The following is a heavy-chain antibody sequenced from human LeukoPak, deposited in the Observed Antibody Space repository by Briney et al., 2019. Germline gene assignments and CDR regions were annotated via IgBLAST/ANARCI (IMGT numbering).Heavy chain of an antibody. CDR1: GFTFSSYA. CDR3: AKAHQWLPYFDY. V-gene: IGHV3-30*04. CDR2: ISYDGSNK. Sequence: GGSLRLSCAASGFTFSSYAMHWVRQAPGKGLEWVAVISYDGSNKYYADSVKGRFTISRDNSKNTLYLQLNSLRAEDTAVYYCAKAHQWLPYFDYWGQGTLVTVSS. J-gene: IGHJ4*02. D-gene: IGHD6-19*01.